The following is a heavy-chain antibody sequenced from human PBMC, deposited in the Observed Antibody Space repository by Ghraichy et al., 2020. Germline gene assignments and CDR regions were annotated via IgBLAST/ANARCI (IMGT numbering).Heavy chain of an antibody. D-gene: IGHD2-2*01. Sequence: GGSLRLSCAASGFTFSSYAMSWVRQAPGKGLEWVSAISGSGGSTYYADSVKGRFTISRDNSKNTLYLQMNSLRAEDTAVYYCAKDLGCSSTSCYWGAYYYYGMDVWGQGTTVTVSS. V-gene: IGHV3-23*01. J-gene: IGHJ6*02. CDR1: GFTFSSYA. CDR2: ISGSGGST. CDR3: AKDLGCSSTSCYWGAYYYYGMDV.